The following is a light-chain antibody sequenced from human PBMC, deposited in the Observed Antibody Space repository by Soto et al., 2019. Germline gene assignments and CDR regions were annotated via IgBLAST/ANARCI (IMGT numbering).Light chain of an antibody. V-gene: IGLV2-14*01. CDR2: DVT. Sequence: QSALTQPPSVSGSPGQSITISCTGTSSDVGGYDYVSWYQQHPGKAPKLMIYDVTNRPSGVSNRFSGSKSGNTASLTISGLQDDDEADYYCISYASINTDVFGTGTKLTVL. CDR1: SSDVGGYDY. J-gene: IGLJ1*01. CDR3: ISYASINTDV.